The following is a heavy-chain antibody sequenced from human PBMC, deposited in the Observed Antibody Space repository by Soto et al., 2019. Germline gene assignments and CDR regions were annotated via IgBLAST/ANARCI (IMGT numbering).Heavy chain of an antibody. D-gene: IGHD2-15*01. CDR3: ARVLGPPPPKGYCSGGSCLYYYYGMDV. Sequence: PGGSLRLSCAASGFTFSSYGMHWVRQAPGKGLEWVAVIWYDGSNKYYADSVKGRFTISRDNSKNTLYLQMNSLRAEDTAVYYCARVLGPPPPKGYCSGGSCLYYYYGMDVWGQGTTVTVSS. J-gene: IGHJ6*02. CDR2: IWYDGSNK. V-gene: IGHV3-33*01. CDR1: GFTFSSYG.